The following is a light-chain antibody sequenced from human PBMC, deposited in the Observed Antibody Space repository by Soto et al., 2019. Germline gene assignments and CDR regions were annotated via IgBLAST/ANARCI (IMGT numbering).Light chain of an antibody. CDR2: DDS. J-gene: IGKJ5*01. CDR1: QSISNW. CDR3: QQYNSYPIT. V-gene: IGKV1-5*01. Sequence: DIQMTQSPSTLSASVADRVTITCWASQSISNWLAWYQQKPGKAPKLLIYDDSSLESGVPSRFSGSGSGTEFTLTISSLQPDDFATYYCQQYNSYPITFGQGTRLEI.